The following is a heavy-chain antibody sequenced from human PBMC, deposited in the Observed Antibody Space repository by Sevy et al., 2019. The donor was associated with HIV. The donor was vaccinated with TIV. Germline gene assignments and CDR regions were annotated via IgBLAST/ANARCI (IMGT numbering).Heavy chain of an antibody. CDR2: IYYSGST. V-gene: IGHV4-39*01. Sequence: SETLSLTCTVSGGSISSSSYYWGWIRQPPGKGLEWIGSIYYSGSTYYNPSLKSRVTISVDTSKNQFSLKLSSVTAADTAVYYCARHSAAAAKGYYYYGMDVWGQGTTVTVSS. CDR1: GGSISSSSYY. CDR3: ARHSAAAAKGYYYYGMDV. D-gene: IGHD6-13*01. J-gene: IGHJ6*02.